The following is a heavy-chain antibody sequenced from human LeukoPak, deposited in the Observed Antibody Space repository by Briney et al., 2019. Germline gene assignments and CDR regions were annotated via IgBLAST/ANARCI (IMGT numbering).Heavy chain of an antibody. D-gene: IGHD3-22*01. CDR3: AKRGVVIRVILVGFHKAAYYFDS. J-gene: IGHJ4*02. V-gene: IGHV3-23*01. CDR2: ISDRGVST. CDR1: GITLSNNG. Sequence: GGSLRLSCAVSGITLSNNGMSWVRQAPGTGLEWVAGISDRGVSTSYADSVKGRFTISRDNPKNTLYLQMNSLRAEDTAVYFCAKRGVVIRVILVGFHKAAYYFDSWGQGALVTVSS.